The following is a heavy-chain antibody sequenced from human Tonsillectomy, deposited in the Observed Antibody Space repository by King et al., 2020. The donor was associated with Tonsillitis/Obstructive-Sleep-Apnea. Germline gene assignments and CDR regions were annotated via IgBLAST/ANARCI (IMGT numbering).Heavy chain of an antibody. D-gene: IGHD3-22*01. J-gene: IGHJ1*01. Sequence: QLVQSGAEVKKPGASVKVSCKASGYTFTIYDITWVRQAPGQGLEWMGWSRPNNADTNYAQKFQGRVTMTSDTSTSTAYMELRSLRSDDTAVYYCARDYYDSSGYYHGYFQHWGQGTLVTVSS. V-gene: IGHV1-18*01. CDR2: SRPNNADT. CDR1: GYTFTIYD. CDR3: ARDYYDSSGYYHGYFQH.